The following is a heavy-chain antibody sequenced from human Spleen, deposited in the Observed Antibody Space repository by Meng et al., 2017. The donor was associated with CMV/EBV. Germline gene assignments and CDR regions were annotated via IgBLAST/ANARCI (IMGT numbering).Heavy chain of an antibody. CDR1: GFSLTTSAVG. V-gene: IGHV2-5*02. D-gene: IGHD3/OR15-3a*01. J-gene: IGHJ4*02. CDR3: AHYYGTGLCDS. CDR2: IYWDDEK. Sequence: QITLKESGPTRVKPTQTLTLTCTFSGFSLTTSAVGVAWIRQPPGKALEWLALIYWDDEKRYSPSLKSRLTISKDTSKKQVVLTMTNVDPMDTATYYCAHYYGTGLCDSWGQGTLVTVSS.